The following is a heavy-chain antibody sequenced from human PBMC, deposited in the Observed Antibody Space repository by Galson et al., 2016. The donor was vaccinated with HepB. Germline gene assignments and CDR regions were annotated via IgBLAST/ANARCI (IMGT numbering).Heavy chain of an antibody. CDR2: IMPSFVTP. CDR3: ARLADIGVEPGVSDHGLDV. Sequence: SVKVSCTASGNAFSSYAFSWVRQAPGQGLEWMGGIMPSFVTPHYADRFQGRVTITADESTSTVYMELSGLRPEDTAVYYCARLADIGVEPGVSDHGLDVWGQGTTVTVSS. D-gene: IGHD2-2*01. CDR1: GNAFSSYA. V-gene: IGHV1-69*13. J-gene: IGHJ6*02.